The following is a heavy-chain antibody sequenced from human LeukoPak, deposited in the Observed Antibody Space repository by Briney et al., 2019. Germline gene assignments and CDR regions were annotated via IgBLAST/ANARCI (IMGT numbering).Heavy chain of an antibody. D-gene: IGHD3-9*01. V-gene: IGHV1-2*02. CDR2: INPNSGGT. CDR1: GYTFTGYH. Sequence: ASVKVSCKASGYTFTGYHMHWVRQAPGQGLEWMGWINPNSGGTNYAQKFQGRVTMTRDTSISTAYMELSRLRSDDTAVYYCARDGGGLNDIHADYWGQGTLVTVSS. J-gene: IGHJ4*02. CDR3: ARDGGGLNDIHADY.